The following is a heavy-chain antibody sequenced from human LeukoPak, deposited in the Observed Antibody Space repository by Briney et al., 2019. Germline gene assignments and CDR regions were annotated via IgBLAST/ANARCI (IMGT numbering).Heavy chain of an antibody. D-gene: IGHD4-23*01. CDR2: ISYDGGNK. CDR3: ARGGGNPHYYYGMDV. J-gene: IGHJ6*02. Sequence: GRSLRLSCAASGFTFSSYAMHWVRQAPGKGLEWVAVISYDGGNKYYADSVKGRFTISRDNSKNTLYLQMNSLRAEDTAVYYCARGGGNPHYYYGMDVWGQGTTVTVSS. V-gene: IGHV3-30-3*01. CDR1: GFTFSSYA.